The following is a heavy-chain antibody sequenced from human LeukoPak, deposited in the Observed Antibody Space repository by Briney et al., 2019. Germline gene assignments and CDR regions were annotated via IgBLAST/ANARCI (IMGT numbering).Heavy chain of an antibody. J-gene: IGHJ3*02. CDR2: IYHSGST. Sequence: SETLSLTCAVSGGSISSSNWWSWVRQPPGKGLEWIGEIYHSGSTNYNPSLKSRVAIPVDKSKNQFSLKLSSVTAPDTAVYYCARGITIFGVVHDAFDIWGQGTMVTVSS. D-gene: IGHD3-3*01. CDR1: GGSISSSNW. V-gene: IGHV4-4*02. CDR3: ARGITIFGVVHDAFDI.